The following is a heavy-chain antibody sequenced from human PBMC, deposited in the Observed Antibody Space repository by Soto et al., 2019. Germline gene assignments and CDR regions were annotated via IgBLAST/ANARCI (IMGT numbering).Heavy chain of an antibody. CDR3: ASIADY. D-gene: IGHD2-21*01. J-gene: IGHJ4*02. CDR2: LTHDGGSA. CDR1: GFSLTAFG. Sequence: QVQLVQSGGGVVQPGRTLRLSCAAAGFSLTAFGMQWVRQPPGKGLQWVARLTHDGGSAFYADSVKGRFTVSRDTSENSRYLQMDSLRPEDTAIYYCASIADYWGQGTLVTVSS. V-gene: IGHV3-30*05.